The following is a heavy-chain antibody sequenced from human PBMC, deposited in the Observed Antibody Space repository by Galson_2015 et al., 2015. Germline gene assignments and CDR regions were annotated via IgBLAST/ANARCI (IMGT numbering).Heavy chain of an antibody. CDR3: ARVGGDIAARTWGYFDY. D-gene: IGHD6-6*01. CDR1: GFTFSSYA. J-gene: IGHJ4*02. Sequence: SLRLSCAASGFTFSSYAMHWVRQAPGKGLEWVAVISYDGSNKFYADSVKGRFTISRDNSKHTLYLQMNSLRPEDTAVYYCARVGGDIAARTWGYFDYWGQGTLVTVSS. V-gene: IGHV3-30-3*01. CDR2: ISYDGSNK.